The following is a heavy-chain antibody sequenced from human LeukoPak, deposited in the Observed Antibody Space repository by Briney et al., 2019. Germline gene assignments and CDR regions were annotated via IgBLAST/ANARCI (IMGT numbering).Heavy chain of an antibody. CDR3: VKDINEDGLTLVTGIKSPGFDY. Sequence: PGGSLRLSCAASGFTFDVHAMHWVRQVPGKGLEWVSLISGDGGRRNYADSVKGRFTISRDNSKHSLYLQLNSLRTEDTAFYYCVKDINEDGLTLVTGIKSPGFDYWGQGTLVTVSS. CDR2: ISGDGGRR. J-gene: IGHJ4*02. D-gene: IGHD2-21*02. V-gene: IGHV3-43*02. CDR1: GFTFDVHA.